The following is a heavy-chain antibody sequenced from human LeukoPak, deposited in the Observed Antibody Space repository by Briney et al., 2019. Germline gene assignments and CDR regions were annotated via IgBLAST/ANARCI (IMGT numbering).Heavy chain of an antibody. V-gene: IGHV1-2*07. CDR1: GYTFTSYG. J-gene: IGHJ3*02. CDR2: INPKNGVT. D-gene: IGHD6-6*01. CDR3: AKGRGPGEYSSSRSSFDI. Sequence: ASVKVSCKASGYTFTSYGISWVRQAPGQGPKWMGWINPKNGVTDYGHKFQGRVTVTRDMSINTAYMELSSLRPDDTAVYYCAKGRGPGEYSSSRSSFDIWGHGTMVTVSS.